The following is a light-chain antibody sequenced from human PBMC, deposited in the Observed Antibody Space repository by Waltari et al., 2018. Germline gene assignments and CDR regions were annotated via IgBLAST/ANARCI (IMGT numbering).Light chain of an antibody. CDR1: QDISNR. J-gene: IGKJ4*01. V-gene: IGKV1-12*01. CDR3: QQGYSFPLT. CDR2: AAS. Sequence: DIQMTQSPSSVSASVGDRVTITCRASQDISNRLAWYQQRPGKAPNLLIYAASTLQSGVPSRFSGRGSGTDFTLTISSLQPEDFATYFCQQGYSFPLTVGGGTKVESK.